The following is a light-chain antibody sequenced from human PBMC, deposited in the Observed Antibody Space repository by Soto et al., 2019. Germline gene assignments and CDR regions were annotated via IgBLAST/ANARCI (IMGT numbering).Light chain of an antibody. V-gene: IGKV4-1*01. CDR3: QQYDSCPRT. CDR2: WAS. CDR1: QSVIHTPNIKGS. J-gene: IGKJ1*01. Sequence: SLAVSLCERATLNCKSSQSVIHTPNIKGSLAWYQQKPGQPPGLLLYWASARESGFPARFSGGGSGTDFTLTISSLQSEDVAVYYCQQYDSCPRTFGQGTKVDIK.